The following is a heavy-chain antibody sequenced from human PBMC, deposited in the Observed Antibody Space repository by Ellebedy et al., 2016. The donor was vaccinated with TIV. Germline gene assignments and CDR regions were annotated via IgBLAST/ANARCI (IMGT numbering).Heavy chain of an antibody. D-gene: IGHD3-22*01. CDR1: GGSISSSSYY. V-gene: IGHV4-39*07. J-gene: IGHJ4*02. CDR2: IYYSGST. Sequence: SETLSLTXTVSGGSISSSSYYWGWIRQPPGKGLEWIGSIYYSGSTYYNPSLKSRVTISVDTSKNQFSLKLSSVTAADTAVYYCARDHYYDSSGYYWGQGTLVTVSS. CDR3: ARDHYYDSSGYY.